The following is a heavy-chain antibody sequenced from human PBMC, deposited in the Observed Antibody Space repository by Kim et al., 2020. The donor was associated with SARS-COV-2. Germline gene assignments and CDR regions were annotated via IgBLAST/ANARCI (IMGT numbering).Heavy chain of an antibody. D-gene: IGHD6-13*01. CDR3: ARHKGGYSSNWDFDY. Sequence: GGSLRLSCAASGFTVSSNYMSWVRQAPGKGLEWVSVIYISGSTYYADSVKGRFIISRDNSKNTLYLQMNSLRAEDTAVYYCARHKGGYSSNWDFDYWGQGTLVTVSA. CDR1: GFTVSSNY. J-gene: IGHJ4*02. CDR2: IYISGST. V-gene: IGHV3-53*01.